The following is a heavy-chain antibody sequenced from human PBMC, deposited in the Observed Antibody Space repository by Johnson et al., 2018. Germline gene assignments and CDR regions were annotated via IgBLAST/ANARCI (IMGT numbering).Heavy chain of an antibody. Sequence: VQLVQSGGGLVQPGGSLRVSCAASGFTFSSYAMSWVRQAPGRGLEWVSDISGSGVNPYYADSVRGRFTISRDNSKNTLYLQLQSLRAEDTAVYYCAKAPVVSDSYISDYMDVWGTGTTVTVSS. CDR3: AKAPVVSDSYISDYMDV. J-gene: IGHJ6*03. CDR2: ISGSGVNP. V-gene: IGHV3-23*04. D-gene: IGHD6-19*01. CDR1: GFTFSSYA.